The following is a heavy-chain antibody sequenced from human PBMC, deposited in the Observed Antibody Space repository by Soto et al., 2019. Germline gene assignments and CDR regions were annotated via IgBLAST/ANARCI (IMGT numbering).Heavy chain of an antibody. V-gene: IGHV1-18*01. Sequence: ASVKVSCKASGYTFTSYGISWVRQAPGQGLEWMGWISAYNGNTNYAQKLQGRVTMTTDTSTSTAYMELRSLRSDDTAVYYCAGDWGTHHRHLRLYFDLWGRCNLVTVSS. D-gene: IGHD3-16*01. J-gene: IGHJ2*01. CDR2: ISAYNGNT. CDR1: GYTFTSYG. CDR3: AGDWGTHHRHLRLYFDL.